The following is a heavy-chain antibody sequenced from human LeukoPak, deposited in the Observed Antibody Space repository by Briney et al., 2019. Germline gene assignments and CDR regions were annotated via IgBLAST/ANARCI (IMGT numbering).Heavy chain of an antibody. Sequence: PGASLRLSCAASGFTFSTYTMTWVRQAPGKGLKWVSLISDSDDTTYYADSVKGRFTISRDNSKNTLYLQMNSLRAEDTAIYYCTKGDWLDYWGQGALVTVSS. CDR2: ISDSDDTT. V-gene: IGHV3-23*01. D-gene: IGHD3/OR15-3a*01. CDR3: TKGDWLDY. CDR1: GFTFSTYT. J-gene: IGHJ4*02.